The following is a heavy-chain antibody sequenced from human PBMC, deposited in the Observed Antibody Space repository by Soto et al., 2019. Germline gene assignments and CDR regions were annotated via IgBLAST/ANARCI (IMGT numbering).Heavy chain of an antibody. D-gene: IGHD2-2*01. J-gene: IGHJ6*02. CDR3: ARSKGYCISTSCYLYYYYGMDV. CDR1: GFTVSSNY. V-gene: IGHV3-66*01. Sequence: PGGSLRLSCAASGFTVSSNYMSWVRQAPGKGLEWVSVIYSGGSTYYADSVKGRFTISRDNSKNTLYLQMNSLRAEDTAVYYCARSKGYCISTSCYLYYYYGMDVRGQGTTVTVSS. CDR2: IYSGGST.